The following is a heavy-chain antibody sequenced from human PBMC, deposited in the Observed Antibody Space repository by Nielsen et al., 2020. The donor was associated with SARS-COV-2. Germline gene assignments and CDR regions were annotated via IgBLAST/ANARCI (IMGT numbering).Heavy chain of an antibody. CDR3: VKDGAYYGVRGVVHFGY. J-gene: IGHJ4*02. V-gene: IGHV3-30*14. CDR2: ISYDGSDQ. CDR1: GFTFSSYA. Sequence: GGSLRLSCAASGFTFSSYAMHWVRQTPGKGLEWVAYISYDGSDQYYEDSLKGRFTISRDNSKNILYLQMNNLRAEDTAVYYCVKDGAYYGVRGVVHFGYGGRGTVVTVSS. D-gene: IGHD3-10*01.